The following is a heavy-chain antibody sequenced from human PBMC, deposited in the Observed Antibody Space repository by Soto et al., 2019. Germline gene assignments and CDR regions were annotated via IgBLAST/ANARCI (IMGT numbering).Heavy chain of an antibody. Sequence: PSPTRSLTCTVSGGSISSDYWSWLQHPPGKGLEWIGHIYYSGSTNYNPSLKSRVTISVDTSKNQFSLNLSSVTAADTAVYYCARAERYYYDSSGYYPIKSEWFDPWGQGTLVTVS. J-gene: IGHJ5*02. V-gene: IGHV4-59*07. D-gene: IGHD3-22*01. CDR2: IYYSGST. CDR1: GGSISSDY. CDR3: ARAERYYYDSSGYYPIKSEWFDP.